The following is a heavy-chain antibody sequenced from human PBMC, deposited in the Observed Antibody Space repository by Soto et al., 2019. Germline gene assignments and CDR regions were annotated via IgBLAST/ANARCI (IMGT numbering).Heavy chain of an antibody. J-gene: IGHJ4*02. D-gene: IGHD6-19*01. Sequence: QVQLVESGGGVVQPGRSLRLSCAASGFTFSSYGMHWVRQAPGKGLEWVAVISYDGSNKYYADSVKGRFTISRDNSKNTLYLQMNSLRAEDTAVYYCAKDPGLRDEAEYYFDYWGQGTLVTVSS. CDR1: GFTFSSYG. V-gene: IGHV3-30*18. CDR3: AKDPGLRDEAEYYFDY. CDR2: ISYDGSNK.